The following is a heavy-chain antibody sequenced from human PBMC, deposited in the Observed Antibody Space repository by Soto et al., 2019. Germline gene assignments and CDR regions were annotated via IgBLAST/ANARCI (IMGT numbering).Heavy chain of an antibody. CDR2: IIPIFGTA. J-gene: IGHJ3*02. CDR1: GGTFSSYA. CDR3: ARQYSGSWYPPLDAFDI. V-gene: IGHV1-69*12. Sequence: QVQLVQSGAEVKKPGSSVKVSCKASGGTFSSYAISWVRQAPGQGLEWMGGIIPIFGTANYAQKFQGRVTITADESTSTAYMELRSLRAEETAVYYCARQYSGSWYPPLDAFDIWGQGTMVTVSS. D-gene: IGHD6-13*01.